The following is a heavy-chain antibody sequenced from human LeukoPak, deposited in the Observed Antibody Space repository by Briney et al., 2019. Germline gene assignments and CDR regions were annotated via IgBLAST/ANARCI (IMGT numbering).Heavy chain of an antibody. CDR3: ARVVVAATPWFDP. V-gene: IGHV3-53*01. Sequence: GGSLRLSCAASGFTVSSNYMSGVRQAPGKGLEWVSVIYSGGSTYYADSVKGRFTISRDNSKNTLYLQMNSLRAEDTAVYYCARVVVAATPWFDPWGQGTLVTVSS. D-gene: IGHD2-15*01. J-gene: IGHJ5*02. CDR2: IYSGGST. CDR1: GFTVSSNY.